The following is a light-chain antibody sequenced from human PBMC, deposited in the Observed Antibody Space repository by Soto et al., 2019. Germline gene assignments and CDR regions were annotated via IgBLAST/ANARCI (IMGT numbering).Light chain of an antibody. J-gene: IGLJ2*01. V-gene: IGLV1-44*01. CDR1: SSNIGSNS. CDR2: SDD. CDR3: TSYTNNNSLL. Sequence: QSVLTQPPSASGTPGQRVTISCSGRSSNIGSNSVNWYQHLPGTAPKLLIYSDDRRPSGVPDRFSGSRSGTSASLAISGLQSEDEADYYCTSYTNNNSLLFGGGTKVTVL.